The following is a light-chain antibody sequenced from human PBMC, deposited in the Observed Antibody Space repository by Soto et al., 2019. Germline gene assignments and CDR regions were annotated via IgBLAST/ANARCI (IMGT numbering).Light chain of an antibody. J-gene: IGKJ5*01. CDR1: QSISSY. V-gene: IGKV1-39*01. Sequence: DIQMTQSPSSLSASVGDRVTITCRASQSISSYLNWYQQKPGKAPKLLICAASSLQSEVRSRFSGSGYGTDFTLTIRSLQPEDFATYYCQQSYSTWITFGQGTRLEIK. CDR2: AAS. CDR3: QQSYSTWIT.